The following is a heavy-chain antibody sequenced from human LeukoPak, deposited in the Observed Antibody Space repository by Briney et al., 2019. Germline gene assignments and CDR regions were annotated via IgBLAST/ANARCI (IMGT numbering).Heavy chain of an antibody. CDR2: INPNSGGT. D-gene: IGHD6-13*01. Sequence: ASVKVSCKASGYTFTGYYMHWVRQAPGQGLEWMGSINPNSGGTNYAQKFQGRVTMTGDTSISTAYMELSSLRSDDTAMYYCARVGFTSSWSNFDYWGQGTLVTVSS. J-gene: IGHJ4*02. CDR1: GYTFTGYY. V-gene: IGHV1-2*02. CDR3: ARVGFTSSWSNFDY.